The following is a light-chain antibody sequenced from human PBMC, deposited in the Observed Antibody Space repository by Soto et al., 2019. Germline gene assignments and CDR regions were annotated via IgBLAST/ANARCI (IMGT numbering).Light chain of an antibody. V-gene: IGKV3D-15*01. J-gene: IGKJ1*01. Sequence: EIVMTQSPGTLSVSPGERATLSCRASQNIINNLAWYQQKPGQAPRLLIFFASTRVTGIPARFSGSGSGTAFTLTIDSLQSEDFAVYYGQQYFSWPRGTFGQGTKVEVK. CDR3: QQYFSWPRGT. CDR1: QNIINN. CDR2: FAS.